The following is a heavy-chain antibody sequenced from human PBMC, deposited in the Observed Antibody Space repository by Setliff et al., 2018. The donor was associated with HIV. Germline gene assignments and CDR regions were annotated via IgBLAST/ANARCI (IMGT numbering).Heavy chain of an antibody. D-gene: IGHD3-22*01. V-gene: IGHV5-51*01. CDR3: ASAPNSPYYSNVWYADH. Sequence: PGESLKISCKTSGYSFTTYWIGWVRQMPGKGLEWMAILYPGDSDTRYSPSFQSQVTVSADKSIGTAYLQWNSLKASDTALYFCASAPNSPYYSNVWYADHWGQGTLVTVSS. CDR1: GYSFTTYW. J-gene: IGHJ5*02. CDR2: LYPGDSDT.